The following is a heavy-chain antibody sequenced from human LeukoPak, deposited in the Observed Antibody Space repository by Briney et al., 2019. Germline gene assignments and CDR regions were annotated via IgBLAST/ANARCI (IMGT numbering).Heavy chain of an antibody. V-gene: IGHV1-69*13. CDR3: ARVGSSGYHYYFDY. CDR2: IIPIFGTA. J-gene: IGHJ4*02. CDR1: GGTFSSYA. D-gene: IGHD3-22*01. Sequence: GASVKVSCKASGGTFSSYAISWVRQAPGQGPEWMGGIIPIFGTANYAQKFQGRVTITADESTSTAYMELSSLRSEDTAVYYCARVGSSGYHYYFDYWGQGTLVTVSS.